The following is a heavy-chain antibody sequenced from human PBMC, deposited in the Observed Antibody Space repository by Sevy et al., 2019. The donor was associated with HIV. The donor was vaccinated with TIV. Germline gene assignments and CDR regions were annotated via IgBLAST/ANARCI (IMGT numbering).Heavy chain of an antibody. Sequence: GGSLRLSCSASGLTFSDYYMTWIRQAPGKGLECISYISNSGNTVYYADSVKGRFTVSRDNAKKSLYLQLNSLRDKDTAGYYCARDNYCISGDGCYGYGLDVWGQGTTVTVSS. CDR1: GLTFSDYY. CDR3: ARDNYCISGDGCYGYGLDV. CDR2: ISNSGNTV. J-gene: IGHJ6*02. V-gene: IGHV3-11*01. D-gene: IGHD2-2*01.